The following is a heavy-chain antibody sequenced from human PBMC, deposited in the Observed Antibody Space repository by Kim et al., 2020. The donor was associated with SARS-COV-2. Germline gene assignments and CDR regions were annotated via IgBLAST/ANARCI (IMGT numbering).Heavy chain of an antibody. CDR1: GFTFSSYA. Sequence: GGSLRLSCAASGFTFSSYAMHWVRQAPGKGLEWVAVISYDGSNKYYADSVKGRFTISRDNSKNTLYLQMNRLRAEDTAVYYCARSGSGSYYGWFDPWGQG. CDR2: ISYDGSNK. V-gene: IGHV3-30-3*01. D-gene: IGHD3-10*01. CDR3: ARSGSGSYYGWFDP. J-gene: IGHJ5*02.